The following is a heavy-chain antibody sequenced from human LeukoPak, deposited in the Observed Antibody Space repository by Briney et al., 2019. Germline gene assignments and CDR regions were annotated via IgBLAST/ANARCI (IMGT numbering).Heavy chain of an antibody. D-gene: IGHD2-2*01. CDR2: IKQDGSEK. Sequence: QPGGSLRLSCAASGFTFSSYWMSWVRQAPGKGLECVANIKQDGSEKYYVDSVKGRFTISRDNAKNSLYLQMNSLRAEDTAVYYCAREMGGLGVVVPAAFYEFDYWGQGTLVTVSS. V-gene: IGHV3-7*03. CDR3: AREMGGLGVVVPAAFYEFDY. CDR1: GFTFSSYW. J-gene: IGHJ4*02.